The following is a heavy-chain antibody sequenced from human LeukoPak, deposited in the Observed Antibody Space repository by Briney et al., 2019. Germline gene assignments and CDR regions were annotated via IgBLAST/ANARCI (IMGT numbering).Heavy chain of an antibody. CDR3: ARAGRGYSYGFFDY. CDR2: INVHSGGS. Sequence: GASVKVSCKASGYTFTGYYMHWVRQAPGQGLEWMGWINVHSGGSNYSQKFQGRVAITRDTSISTAYMALRRLGSDATAVYYCARAGRGYSYGFFDYWGQATLVTVSS. D-gene: IGHD5-18*01. CDR1: GYTFTGYY. V-gene: IGHV1-2*02. J-gene: IGHJ4*02.